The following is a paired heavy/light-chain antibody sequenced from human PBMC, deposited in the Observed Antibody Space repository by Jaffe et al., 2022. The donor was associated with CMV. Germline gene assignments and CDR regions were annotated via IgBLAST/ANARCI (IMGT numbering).Light chain of an antibody. CDR1: VLAKKY. Sequence: SYELTQPSSVSVSPGQTARITCSGDVLAKKYARWFQQKPGQAPVLVIYKDSERPSGIPERFSGSSSGTTVTLTISGAQVEDEADYYCYSAADNNPWVFGGGTKLTVL. J-gene: IGLJ3*02. CDR2: KDS. V-gene: IGLV3-27*01. CDR3: YSAADNNPWV.
Heavy chain of an antibody. J-gene: IGHJ5*02. CDR1: GYTFTGYY. V-gene: IGHV1-2*02. CDR2: INPNSGGT. Sequence: QVQLVQSGAEVKKPGASVKVSCKASGYTFTGYYMHWVRQAPGQGLEWMGWINPNSGGTNYAQKFQGRVTMTRDTSISTAYMELSRLRSDDTAVYYCAGDCDYYDSSGPWSCEFDPWGQGTLVTVSS. CDR3: AGDCDYYDSSGPWSCEFDP. D-gene: IGHD3-22*01.